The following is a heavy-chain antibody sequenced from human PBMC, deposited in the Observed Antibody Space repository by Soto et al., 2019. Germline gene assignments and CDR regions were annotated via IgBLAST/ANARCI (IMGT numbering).Heavy chain of an antibody. CDR2: ISGSGGST. CDR3: AKDPPPRYSSGWYYFDY. J-gene: IGHJ4*02. V-gene: IGHV3-23*01. D-gene: IGHD6-19*01. CDR1: GFTFSSYA. Sequence: PGGSLRLSCAASGFTFSSYAMSWVRQAPGKGLEWVSAISGSGGSTYYADSVKGRFTISRDNSKNTLYLQMNSLRAGDTAVYYCAKDPPPRYSSGWYYFDYWGQGTLVTVSS.